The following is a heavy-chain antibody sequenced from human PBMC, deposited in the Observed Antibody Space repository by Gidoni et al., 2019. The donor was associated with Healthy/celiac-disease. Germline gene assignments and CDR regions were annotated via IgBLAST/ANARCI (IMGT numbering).Heavy chain of an antibody. V-gene: IGHV3-30*01. Sequence: VRQAPGKGLEWVAVISYDGSNKYYADSVKGRFTISRDNSKNTLYLQMNSLRAEDTAVYYCARETPPDCSSTSCYISWVGYYYYYGMDVWGQGTTVTVSS. J-gene: IGHJ6*02. D-gene: IGHD2-2*02. CDR3: ARETPPDCSSTSCYISWVGYYYYYGMDV. CDR2: ISYDGSNK.